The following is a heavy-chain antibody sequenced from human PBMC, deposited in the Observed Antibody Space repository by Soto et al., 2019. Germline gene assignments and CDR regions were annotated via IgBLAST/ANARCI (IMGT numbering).Heavy chain of an antibody. CDR1: GFTFSSYW. CDR3: ARSRVVVAATPAFDI. Sequence: PGGSLRLSCAASGFTFSSYWMHWVRQAPGKGLVWVSRINSDGSSTSYADSVKGRFTISRDNAKNTLYLQMNSPRAEDTAVYYCARSRVVVAATPAFDIWGQGTMVTVSS. V-gene: IGHV3-74*01. J-gene: IGHJ3*02. D-gene: IGHD2-15*01. CDR2: INSDGSST.